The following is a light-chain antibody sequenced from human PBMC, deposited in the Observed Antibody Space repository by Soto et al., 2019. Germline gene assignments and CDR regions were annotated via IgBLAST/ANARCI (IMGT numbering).Light chain of an antibody. Sequence: QSVLTQPASVSGSPGQSITISCTYNLVSWYQQHPGKAPKLMIYEGNKRPSGVSKRFSGSKSGNTASLTISVLQAEDEADYYCCSYAGQRVVFGGGTKVTVL. CDR3: CSYAGQRVV. CDR1: NL. V-gene: IGLV2-23*01. CDR2: EGN. J-gene: IGLJ2*01.